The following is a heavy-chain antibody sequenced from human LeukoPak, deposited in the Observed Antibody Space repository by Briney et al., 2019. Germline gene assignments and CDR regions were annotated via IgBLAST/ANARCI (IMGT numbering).Heavy chain of an antibody. CDR2: ISGSGGST. CDR3: AKSMVRGVMALWDY. Sequence: GGSLRLSCAASGFTFSSYGMSWVRQAPGKGLEWVSAISGSGGSTYYADSVKGRFTISRDNSKNTLYLQMNSLRAEDTAVYYCAKSMVRGVMALWDYWGQGTLVTVSS. CDR1: GFTFSSYG. D-gene: IGHD3-10*01. J-gene: IGHJ4*02. V-gene: IGHV3-23*01.